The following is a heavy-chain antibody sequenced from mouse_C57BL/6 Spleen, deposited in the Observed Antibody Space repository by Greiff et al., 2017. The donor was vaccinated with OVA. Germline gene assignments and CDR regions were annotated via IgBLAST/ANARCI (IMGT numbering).Heavy chain of an antibody. V-gene: IGHV1-19*01. D-gene: IGHD2-5*01. Sequence: EVQLQQSGPVLVKPGASVKMSCKASGYTFTDYYMNWVKQSHGKSLEWIGVINPYNGGTSYNQKFKGKATLTVDKSSSTAYMELNSLTSEDSAVYYCALSYYSNRFDYWGQGTTLTVSS. CDR3: ALSYYSNRFDY. CDR2: INPYNGGT. J-gene: IGHJ2*01. CDR1: GYTFTDYY.